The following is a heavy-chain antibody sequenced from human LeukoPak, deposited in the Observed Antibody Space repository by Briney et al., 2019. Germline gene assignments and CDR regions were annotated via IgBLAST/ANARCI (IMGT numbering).Heavy chain of an antibody. Sequence: GGSLRLSCAASGFTFSTYAMTWVRQAQGKGLEGVSLISRGGDVTYYTDSVKGRFTISRDSSKNTLYLQMHSMRAEDTAVYYCAARPGEVAVPYDYWGQGTLVTVSS. CDR1: GFTFSTYA. J-gene: IGHJ4*02. D-gene: IGHD2-15*01. CDR2: ISRGGDVT. V-gene: IGHV3-23*01. CDR3: AARPGEVAVPYDY.